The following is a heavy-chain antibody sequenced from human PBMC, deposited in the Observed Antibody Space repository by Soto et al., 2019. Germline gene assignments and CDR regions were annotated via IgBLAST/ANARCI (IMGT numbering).Heavy chain of an antibody. Sequence: GGSLRLSCAASGFTFTSNSRNWVRQAPGKGLEWISYTTSGSDTIHYPDSVNGRTIIFKDNAKNSLYLQMNILRDDDTAVYCGARGRVGTAYFDYWGQGALVTVSS. D-gene: IGHD3-10*01. CDR3: ARGRVGTAYFDY. CDR1: GFTFTSNS. CDR2: TTSGSDTI. V-gene: IGHV3-48*02. J-gene: IGHJ4*02.